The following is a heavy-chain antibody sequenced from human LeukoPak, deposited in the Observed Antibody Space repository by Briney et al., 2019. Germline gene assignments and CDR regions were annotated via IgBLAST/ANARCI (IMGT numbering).Heavy chain of an antibody. CDR2: IIPIFGTA. V-gene: IGHV1-69*05. J-gene: IGHJ4*02. D-gene: IGHD3-10*01. CDR3: AHNYGSGSYYTYYFDY. CDR1: GGTFSSYA. Sequence: ASVKVSCKASGGTFSSYAISWVRLAPGRGLEWMGGIIPIFGTANYAQKFQGRVTITTDESTSTAYMELSSLRSEDTAVYYCAHNYGSGSYYTYYFDYWGQGTLVTVSS.